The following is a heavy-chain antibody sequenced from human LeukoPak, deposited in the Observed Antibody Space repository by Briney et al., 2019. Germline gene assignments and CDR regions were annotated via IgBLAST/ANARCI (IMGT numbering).Heavy chain of an antibody. Sequence: SQTMSLTCNVSSRSISSYYWGWIRQPPGKGLEWIGYIYYSGSPNYNRSLKSRVTIPVAPSKNQFSLKLSALTAADPAVFSVARHYSLGGDVWGQGTTVTVSS. CDR1: SRSISSYY. CDR2: IYYSGSP. V-gene: IGHV4-59*01. J-gene: IGHJ6*02. CDR3: ARHYSLGGDV.